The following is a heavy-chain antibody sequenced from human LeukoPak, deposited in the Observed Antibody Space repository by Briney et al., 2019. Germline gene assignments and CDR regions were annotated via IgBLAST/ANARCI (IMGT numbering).Heavy chain of an antibody. CDR1: GFTFSSYD. CDR3: ARGGRGVILKDYNWFDP. J-gene: IGHJ5*02. D-gene: IGHD3-16*01. V-gene: IGHV3-13*01. CDR2: IGTAGDT. Sequence: GGSLRLSCAASGFTFSSYDMHWVRQATGKGLEWVSAIGTAGDTYYPGSLKGLFSISIENAKNSLYLQMNSLRAGDRAVYYCARGGRGVILKDYNWFDPWGQGTLVTVSS.